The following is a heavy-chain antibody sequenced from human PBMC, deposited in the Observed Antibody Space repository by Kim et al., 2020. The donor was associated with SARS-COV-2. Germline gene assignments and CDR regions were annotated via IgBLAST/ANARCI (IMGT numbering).Heavy chain of an antibody. CDR2: IYYSGST. CDR3: ARDGRVGGYYDRDDAFDI. V-gene: IGHV4-59*01. CDR1: GGSISSYY. Sequence: SETLSLTCTVSGGSISSYYWSWIRQPPGKGLEWIWDIYYSGSTNYNPSLKSRVTISVDTSKNQFSLKLSSVTAADTAVYYCARDGRVGGYYDRDDAFDIWGQGTMVTVS. J-gene: IGHJ3*02. D-gene: IGHD3-22*01.